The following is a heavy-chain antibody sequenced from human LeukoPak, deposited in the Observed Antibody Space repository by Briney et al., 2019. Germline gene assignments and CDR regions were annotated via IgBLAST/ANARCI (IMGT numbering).Heavy chain of an antibody. Sequence: ASVKVSCKASGYTFTGYYMHWVRQATGQGLEWMGWMNPNSGNTGYAQKFQGRVTMTRNTSISTAYMELSSLRSEDTAVYYCARPGGYYDSSGYYYDAFDIWGQGTMVTVSS. V-gene: IGHV1-8*02. CDR2: MNPNSGNT. D-gene: IGHD3-22*01. CDR1: GYTFTGYY. CDR3: ARPGGYYDSSGYYYDAFDI. J-gene: IGHJ3*02.